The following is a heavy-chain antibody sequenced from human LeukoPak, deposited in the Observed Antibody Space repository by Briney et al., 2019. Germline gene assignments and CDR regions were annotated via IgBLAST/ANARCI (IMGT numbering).Heavy chain of an antibody. CDR2: IYTSGST. V-gene: IGHV4-4*07. CDR3: ARRRVCSGGSCGAFDI. Sequence: SETLSLTCTVSGGSISSYYWSWIRQPAGKGLEWIGRIYTSGSTNYNPPLKSRVTMSVDTSKNQLSLKLSSVTAADTAVYYCARRRVCSGGSCGAFDIWGQGTMVTVSS. CDR1: GGSISSYY. D-gene: IGHD2-15*01. J-gene: IGHJ3*02.